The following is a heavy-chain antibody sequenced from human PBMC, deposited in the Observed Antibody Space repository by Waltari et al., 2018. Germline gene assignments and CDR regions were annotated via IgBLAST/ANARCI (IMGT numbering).Heavy chain of an antibody. CDR3: AKLRNYGTTWAGAFDC. D-gene: IGHD3-10*01. CDR2: FNGRDGGA. CDR1: GCSFTPYH. J-gene: IGHJ4*02. V-gene: IGHV3-23*01. Sequence: EEQLLQSGGGLVQPGGSLRLYCAASGCSFTPYHLSWVSQAPGKGLEWVSAFNGRDGGAYYADSVKCRFTISSDNSRNTLYLQMNSLRAEDTAVYYCAKLRNYGTTWAGAFDCWGQGTLVTVSS.